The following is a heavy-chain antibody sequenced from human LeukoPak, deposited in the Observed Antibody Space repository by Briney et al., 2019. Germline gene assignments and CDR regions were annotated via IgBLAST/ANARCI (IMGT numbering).Heavy chain of an antibody. J-gene: IGHJ4*02. CDR2: MNPNSGNT. Sequence: ASVKVSCKASGYTFTSYDINWVRQATGQGLEWMGWMNPNSGNTGYAQKFQGRVTMTRNTSISKAYMELSSLRSEDTAVYYCARVDRGSSWFPLDYWGQGTLVTVSS. CDR1: GYTFTSYD. V-gene: IGHV1-8*01. CDR3: ARVDRGSSWFPLDY. D-gene: IGHD6-13*01.